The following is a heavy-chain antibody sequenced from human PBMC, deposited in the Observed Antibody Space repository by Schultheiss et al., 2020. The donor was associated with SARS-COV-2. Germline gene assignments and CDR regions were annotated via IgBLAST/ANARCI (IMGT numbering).Heavy chain of an antibody. CDR1: GFTFSDYY. CDR3: AKDWYG. D-gene: IGHD4-17*01. Sequence: GGSLRLSCAASGFTFSDYYMSWIRQAPGKGLEWVAVIWYDGSNKYYADSVKGRFTISRDNSKNTLYLQMNSLRAEDTAVYYCAKDWYGGGQGTLVTVSS. J-gene: IGHJ4*02. V-gene: IGHV3-33*06. CDR2: IWYDGSNK.